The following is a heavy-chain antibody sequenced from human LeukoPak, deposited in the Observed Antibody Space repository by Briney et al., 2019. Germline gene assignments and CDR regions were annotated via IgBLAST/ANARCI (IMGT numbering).Heavy chain of an antibody. CDR2: IYHSGST. J-gene: IGHJ4*02. D-gene: IGHD3-3*01. CDR1: GGSFSGYY. V-gene: IGHV4-38-2*01. Sequence: PSETLSLTCAVYGGSFSGYYWGWIRQPPGKGLEWIGSIYHSGSTYYNPSLKSRVTILVDTSKNQFSLKLSSVTAADTAVYYCAGSYDFWSGYYLDYWGQGTLVTVSS. CDR3: AGSYDFWSGYYLDY.